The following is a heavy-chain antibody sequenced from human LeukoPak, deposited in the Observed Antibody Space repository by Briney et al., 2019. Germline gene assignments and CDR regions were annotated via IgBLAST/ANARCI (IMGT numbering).Heavy chain of an antibody. J-gene: IGHJ4*02. Sequence: GGSLRLSCAASGFTFSGYGMHWVRQAPGKGLEWVAVIWYDGSNKYYADSVKGRFTISRDNSKNTLYLQMNSLRAEDTAVYYCAGDYYGSGSYYHYWGQGTLVTVSS. CDR1: GFTFSGYG. V-gene: IGHV3-33*08. CDR2: IWYDGSNK. D-gene: IGHD3-10*01. CDR3: AGDYYGSGSYYHY.